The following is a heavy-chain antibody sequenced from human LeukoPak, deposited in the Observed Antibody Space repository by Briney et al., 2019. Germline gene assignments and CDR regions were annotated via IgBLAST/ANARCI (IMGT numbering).Heavy chain of an antibody. J-gene: IGHJ4*02. CDR1: GNTFTNYW. CDR3: ARLSTRLLDH. V-gene: IGHV5-51*01. CDR2: I. D-gene: IGHD3-3*01. Sequence: GESLKISCKGSGNTFTNYWIGWVRQLPGKGLEWMGIIYSPSFQGQVTMSVDKSSSTAYLQWATLKPSDTAIYFCARLSTRLLDHWGQGTRVTVSS.